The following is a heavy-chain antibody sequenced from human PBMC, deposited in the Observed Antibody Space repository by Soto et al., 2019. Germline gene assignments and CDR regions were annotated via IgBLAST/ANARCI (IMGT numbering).Heavy chain of an antibody. CDR3: ASRHSSPYFDY. CDR2: IYYSGST. V-gene: IGHV4-59*06. J-gene: IGHJ4*02. Sequence: SETLSLTCTVSGGSISTYYWSWIRQPPGKGLEWIGSIYYSGSTYYNPSLKSRVTISVDTSKNQFSLKLNSVTAADTAVYYCASRHSSPYFDYWGQGTLVTVS. D-gene: IGHD6-13*01. CDR1: GGSISTYY.